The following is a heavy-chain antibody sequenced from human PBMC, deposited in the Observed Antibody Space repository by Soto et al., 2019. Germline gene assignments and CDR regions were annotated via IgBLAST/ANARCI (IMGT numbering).Heavy chain of an antibody. CDR3: ARSMYDSSGYFRECAFDI. CDR1: GCTFSSYA. Sequence: GASVKVSCKASGCTFSSYAISCVRQAPGQVLEWMGGIIPIFGTANYAQKFQGRVTITADKSTSTAYMELSSLRSEDTAVYYCARSMYDSSGYFRECAFDIWGQGTMVTVSS. D-gene: IGHD3-22*01. V-gene: IGHV1-69*06. J-gene: IGHJ3*02. CDR2: IIPIFGTA.